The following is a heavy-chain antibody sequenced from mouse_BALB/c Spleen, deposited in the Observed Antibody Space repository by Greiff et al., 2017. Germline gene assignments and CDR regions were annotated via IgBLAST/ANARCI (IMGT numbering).Heavy chain of an antibody. CDR2: ISYSGST. J-gene: IGHJ3*01. D-gene: IGHD1-1*01. V-gene: IGHV3-2*02. CDR3: ARKAETDYYGSSYGFAY. CDR1: GYSITSDYA. Sequence: EVQLQESGPGLVKPSQSLSLTCTVTGYSITSDYAWNWIRQFPGNKLEWMGYISYSGSTSYNPSLKSRISITRDTSKNQFFLQLNSVTTEDTATYYCARKAETDYYGSSYGFAYWGQGTLVTVSA.